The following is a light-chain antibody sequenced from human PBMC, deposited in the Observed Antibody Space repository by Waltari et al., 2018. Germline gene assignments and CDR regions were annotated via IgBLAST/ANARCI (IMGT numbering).Light chain of an antibody. Sequence: WDKKHAGKDPRLMFYEVSKRPSGISYRLLCSKSGNTVALTISGEQAEDEADYYCSSYTSSYTYVFGSGTKVAAL. J-gene: IGLJ1*01. V-gene: IGLV2-14*01. CDR2: EVS. CDR3: SSYTSSYTYV.